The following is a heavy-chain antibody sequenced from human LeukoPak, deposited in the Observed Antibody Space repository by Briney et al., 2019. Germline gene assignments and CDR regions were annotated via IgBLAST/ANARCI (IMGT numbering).Heavy chain of an antibody. Sequence: PGGSLRLSCAASGFTFSNYAMSWVRQAPGKGLEWVSAISGSGGSTYYADSVQGRFTISRDNSKNTLYLQMNSLRVEDTAVYYCAKDAARTPMVLVAGGYFDLWGRGTPVTVSS. CDR2: ISGSGGST. D-gene: IGHD6-19*01. CDR3: AKDAARTPMVLVAGGYFDL. CDR1: GFTFSNYA. J-gene: IGHJ2*01. V-gene: IGHV3-23*01.